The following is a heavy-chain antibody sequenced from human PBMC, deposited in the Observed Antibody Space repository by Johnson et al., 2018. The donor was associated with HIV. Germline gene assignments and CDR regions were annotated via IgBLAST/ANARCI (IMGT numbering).Heavy chain of an antibody. V-gene: IGHV3-30-3*01. CDR3: ARLTDNFNSRLGAFEI. CDR1: GFTFSSYA. Sequence: VQLVESGGGLVKPGGSLRLSCAASGFTFSSYAMHWVRQAPGKGLGWVAVISYDGSNKYYADSVKGRFTISRDNSKNTLYLQMNSLRAEDTAVYYCARLTDNFNSRLGAFEIWGRGT. D-gene: IGHD6-25*01. CDR2: ISYDGSNK. J-gene: IGHJ3*02.